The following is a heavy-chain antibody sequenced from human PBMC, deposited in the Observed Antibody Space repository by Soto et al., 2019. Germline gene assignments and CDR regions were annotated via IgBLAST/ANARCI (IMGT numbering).Heavy chain of an antibody. J-gene: IGHJ4*02. D-gene: IGHD6-13*01. V-gene: IGHV4-31*03. CDR3: ARYRISGSWSKFDY. CDR1: GLTISSASYY. Sequence: SETLSLTCSVSGLTISSASYYWSWIRQHPGKGLEWVGNIYYNGSTYYSPSLKSRVTVWFDTSKNQFSLRLTSVTAADTAVYYCARYRISGSWSKFDYWGQGARVTVSS. CDR2: IYYNGST.